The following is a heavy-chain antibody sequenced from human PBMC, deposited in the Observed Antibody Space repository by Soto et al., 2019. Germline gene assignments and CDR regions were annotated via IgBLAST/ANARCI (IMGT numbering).Heavy chain of an antibody. D-gene: IGHD1-1*01. J-gene: IGHJ4*02. CDR1: GFTFSSYA. CDR3: AKFGMATTKRSPPYYFDY. V-gene: IGHV3-23*01. CDR2: ISGSGGFT. Sequence: EVQLLESGGGLVQPGGSLRLSCAASGFTFSSYAMSWVRQAPGKGLEWVSAISGSGGFTYYGDSVKGRFTISRDNSKNTFYLQMNSLRADDTAVYYCAKFGMATTKRSPPYYFDYWGQGTLVTVSS.